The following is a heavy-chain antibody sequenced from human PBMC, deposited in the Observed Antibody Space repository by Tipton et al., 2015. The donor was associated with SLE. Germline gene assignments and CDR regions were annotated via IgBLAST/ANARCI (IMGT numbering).Heavy chain of an antibody. CDR2: IYYSGST. V-gene: IGHV4-59*11. CDR3: ARAAGVRVFGY. Sequence: TLSLTCTVSGDSISSHYWSWIRQPPGKGLEWIGYIYYSGSTNYNPSLKCRVTISVDTSKNQFSLKLSSVTAADTAVYYCARAAGVRVFGYWNQGTLVTVYS. J-gene: IGHJ4*02. D-gene: IGHD3-10*01. CDR1: GDSISSHY.